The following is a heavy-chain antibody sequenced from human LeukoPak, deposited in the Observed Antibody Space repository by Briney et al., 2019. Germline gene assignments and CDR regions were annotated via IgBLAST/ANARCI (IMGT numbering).Heavy chain of an antibody. CDR1: GFTFSSYG. J-gene: IGHJ6*04. V-gene: IGHV3-33*01. Sequence: GGSLRLSCAASGFTFSSYGMHWVRQAPGKGLEWVAVIWYDGSNKYYADSVKGRFTISRDNSKNTLYLQMNSLRAEDTAVYYCARTYYYYHGMDVWGKGTTVTVSS. CDR2: IWYDGSNK. CDR3: ARTYYYYHGMDV.